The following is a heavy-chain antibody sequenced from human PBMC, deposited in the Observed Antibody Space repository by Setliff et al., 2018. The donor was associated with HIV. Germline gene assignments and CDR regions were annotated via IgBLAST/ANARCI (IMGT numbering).Heavy chain of an antibody. D-gene: IGHD3-3*01. CDR3: ARDVMEWFGNYFDN. J-gene: IGHJ4*02. CDR2: INDSGST. CDR1: GGSFSTYY. V-gene: IGHV4-34*01. Sequence: SETLSLTCAVYGGSFSTYYWSWIRQPPGEGLEWIGEINDSGSTNYSPSLKSRVTMSLDTSKNHFSLKLSSVTAADTAVYYCARDVMEWFGNYFDNWGQGALVTVSS.